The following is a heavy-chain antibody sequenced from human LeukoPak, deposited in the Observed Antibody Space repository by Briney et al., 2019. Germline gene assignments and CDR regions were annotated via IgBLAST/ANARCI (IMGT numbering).Heavy chain of an antibody. J-gene: IGHJ4*02. CDR2: ISAYNGNT. V-gene: IGHV1-18*01. D-gene: IGHD6-6*01. CDR3: ARGRSSSSAFDY. CDR1: GFTFTSYG. Sequence: ASVTLSCKASGFTFTSYGISWVRQAPGQGLEWMGWISAYNGNTNYAQKLQGRVTMTTDTSTSTAYMELRSLRSDDTAVYYCARGRSSSSAFDYWGQGTLVTVSS.